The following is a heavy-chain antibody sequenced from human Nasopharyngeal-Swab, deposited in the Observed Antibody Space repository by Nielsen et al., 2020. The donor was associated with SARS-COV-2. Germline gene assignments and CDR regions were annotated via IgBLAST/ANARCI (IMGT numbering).Heavy chain of an antibody. J-gene: IGHJ4*02. Sequence: WIRQPPGKGLEWVANIKQDGSEKCYVDSVKGRFTISRDNAKNSLYLQMNSLRAEDTAVYYCARDKTYYYDSSGYSQDYWGQGTLVTVSS. CDR2: IKQDGSEK. CDR3: ARDKTYYYDSSGYSQDY. D-gene: IGHD3-22*01. V-gene: IGHV3-7*01.